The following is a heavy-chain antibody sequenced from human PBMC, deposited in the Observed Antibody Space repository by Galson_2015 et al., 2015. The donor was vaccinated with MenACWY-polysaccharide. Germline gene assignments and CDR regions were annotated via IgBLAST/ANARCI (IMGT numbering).Heavy chain of an antibody. CDR3: ARDYEDSGTYTGLFDY. Sequence: SLRLSCAASGFTFSTYAMHWVRQAPGKGLEYVSAISGNGGSTYYADSVKGRSTISRGNSRNTLYLQMGSLRPEDMAVYYCARDYEDSGTYTGLFDYWGQGTLVTVSS. V-gene: IGHV3-64*02. D-gene: IGHD1-26*01. CDR1: GFTFSTYA. J-gene: IGHJ4*02. CDR2: ISGNGGST.